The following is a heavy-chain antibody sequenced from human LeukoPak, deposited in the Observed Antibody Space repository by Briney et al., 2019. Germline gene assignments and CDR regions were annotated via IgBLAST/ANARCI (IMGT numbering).Heavy chain of an antibody. J-gene: IGHJ4*02. Sequence: PGGSLRLSCAASGFTFGDYGMSWVRQAPGKGLEWVSGINWNGGSTGYADSVKGRFTISRDNAKNSLYLQMNSLRAEDTALYYCALHLNYDILTGYWYWGQGTLVTVSS. CDR1: GFTFGDYG. D-gene: IGHD3-9*01. V-gene: IGHV3-20*04. CDR3: ALHLNYDILTGYWY. CDR2: INWNGGST.